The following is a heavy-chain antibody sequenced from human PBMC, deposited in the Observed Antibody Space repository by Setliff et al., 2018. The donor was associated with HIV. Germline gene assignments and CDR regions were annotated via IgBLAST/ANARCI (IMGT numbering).Heavy chain of an antibody. Sequence: SETLSLTCAVYGGSFSDYYWSWIRQPPGKGLEWIGEINHSGSTNYNPSFKSRVTISVDTSKNQFSLKLSAVTAADTAVYYCARGGRSLAAQTWFDPWGQGTLVTVSS. D-gene: IGHD6-6*01. CDR1: GGSFSDYY. J-gene: IGHJ5*02. CDR3: ARGGRSLAAQTWFDP. CDR2: INHSGST. V-gene: IGHV4-34*01.